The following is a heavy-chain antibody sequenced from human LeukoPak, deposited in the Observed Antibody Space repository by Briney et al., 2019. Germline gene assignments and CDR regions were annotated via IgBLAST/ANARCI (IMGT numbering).Heavy chain of an antibody. J-gene: IGHJ4*02. CDR3: ARAAYSGSYHSDY. CDR1: GGSISSGGYY. V-gene: IGHV4-31*03. D-gene: IGHD1-26*01. CDR2: IYYSGST. Sequence: SQTLSLTCTVSGGSISSGGYYWSWIRQHPGKGLEWIGYIYYSGSTYYNPSLKSRVTISVDTSKNQFSLKLSSVTAADTAVYYCARAAYSGSYHSDYWGQGTLVTVPS.